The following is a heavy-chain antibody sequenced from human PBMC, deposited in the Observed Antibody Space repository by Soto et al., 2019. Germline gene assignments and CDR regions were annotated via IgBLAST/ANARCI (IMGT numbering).Heavy chain of an antibody. J-gene: IGHJ6*02. V-gene: IGHV1-69*13. D-gene: IGHD3-9*01. Sequence: SVKVSCKASGGTFSSYAISWVRQAPGQGLEWMGGIIPIFGTANYAQKFQGRVTITADESTSTAYMELSSLRSEDTAVYYCARDLYFDFGHGMDVWGQGTTVTVSS. CDR2: IIPIFGTA. CDR3: ARDLYFDFGHGMDV. CDR1: GGTFSSYA.